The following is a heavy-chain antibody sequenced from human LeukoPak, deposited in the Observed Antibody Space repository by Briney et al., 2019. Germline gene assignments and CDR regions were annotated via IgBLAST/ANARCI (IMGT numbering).Heavy chain of an antibody. CDR2: IYYSGST. D-gene: IGHD3-10*01. CDR1: GGSISNYY. Sequence: PSETLSLTCTVSGGSISNYYWSWIRQPPGKGLEWIGYIYYSGSTNYNPSLKSRVTISVDTSKNQFSLKLSSVTAADTAVYYCARGDYGSGSYRYWFDPWGQGTLVTVSS. V-gene: IGHV4-59*01. J-gene: IGHJ5*02. CDR3: ARGDYGSGSYRYWFDP.